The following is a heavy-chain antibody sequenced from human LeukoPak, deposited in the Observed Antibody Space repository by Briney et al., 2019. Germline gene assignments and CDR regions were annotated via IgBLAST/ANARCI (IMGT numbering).Heavy chain of an antibody. CDR3: ARDNIVVVPAANNWFDP. CDR1: GGSISSYY. J-gene: IGHJ5*02. CDR2: IYTSGST. V-gene: IGHV4-4*07. D-gene: IGHD2-2*01. Sequence: SETLSLTRTVSGGSISSYYWSWIRQPAGKGLEWIGRIYTSGSTNYNPSLKSRVTMSVDTSKNQFSLKLSSVTAADTAVYYCARDNIVVVPAANNWFDPWGQGTLVTVSS.